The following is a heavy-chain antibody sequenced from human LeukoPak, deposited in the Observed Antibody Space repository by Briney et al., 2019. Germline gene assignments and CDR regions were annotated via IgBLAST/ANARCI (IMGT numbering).Heavy chain of an antibody. CDR1: GFTFSTYG. J-gene: IGHJ6*03. Sequence: GGSLRLSCAASGFTFSTYGMHWVRQAPGKGLEGVTFIRYDGSNKYYADSVKGRFTISRDNSKNTLYLQMNSLRAEDTAVYYCAKDIGSNYYYYMDVWGKGTTVTISS. CDR2: IRYDGSNK. V-gene: IGHV3-30*02. CDR3: AKDIGSNYYYYMDV. D-gene: IGHD2-15*01.